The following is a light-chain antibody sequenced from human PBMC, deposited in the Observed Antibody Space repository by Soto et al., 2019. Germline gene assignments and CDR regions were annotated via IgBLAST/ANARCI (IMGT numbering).Light chain of an antibody. CDR1: QSISKW. CDR3: QQYYHNWT. J-gene: IGKJ1*01. V-gene: IGKV1-5*01. CDR2: DAF. Sequence: DIQMTQSPSSLSASVGDRVTISCRASQSISKWLAWYQQKPGKAPKLLISDAFSLESGVPSRFSGSASGTDFTLTISSLQPDDFATYFCQQYYHNWTFGQGTKVEIK.